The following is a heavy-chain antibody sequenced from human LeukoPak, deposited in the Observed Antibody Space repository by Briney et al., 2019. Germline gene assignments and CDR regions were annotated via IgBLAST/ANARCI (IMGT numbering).Heavy chain of an antibody. V-gene: IGHV3-30-3*01. CDR2: ISYDGSIK. CDR1: GLTFSSYA. Sequence: PGGSLRLSCAASGLTFSSYAMHWVRQAPGKGLEWVAVISYDGSIKSDADSVKGRFTISRDNSKNTLYLQMNSLRAEDTAVYYCARDRNGGFDYWGQGSLVTVSS. J-gene: IGHJ4*02. CDR3: ARDRNGGFDY. D-gene: IGHD3-10*01.